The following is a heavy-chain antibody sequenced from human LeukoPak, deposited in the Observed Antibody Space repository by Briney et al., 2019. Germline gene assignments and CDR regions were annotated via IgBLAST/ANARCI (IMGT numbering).Heavy chain of an antibody. D-gene: IGHD3-10*01. J-gene: IGHJ4*02. CDR1: GFTFSSYE. Sequence: PGGSPRLSCAASGFTFSSYEMNWVRQAPGKGLEWVSYISSSSSTIYYADSVKGRFTISRDNAKNSLYLQMNSLRDEDTAVYYCARDWVGYYGSGGYLDYWGQGTLVTVSS. CDR2: ISSSSSTI. V-gene: IGHV3-48*03. CDR3: ARDWVGYYGSGGYLDY.